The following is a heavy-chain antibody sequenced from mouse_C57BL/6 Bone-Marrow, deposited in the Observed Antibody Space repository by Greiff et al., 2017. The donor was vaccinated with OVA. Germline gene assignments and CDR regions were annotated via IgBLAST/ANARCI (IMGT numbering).Heavy chain of an antibody. Sequence: QVQLQQSGAELMKPGASVKLSCKATGYTFTGYWIEWVKQRPGHGLEWIGEILPGSGSTNYNEKFKGKATFTADTSSNTAYMQLSSLTTEDSAIYYCARYKRFCDYGRYYAMDYWGQGTSVTVSS. CDR1: GYTFTGYW. J-gene: IGHJ4*01. D-gene: IGHD2-4*01. CDR3: ARYKRFCDYGRYYAMDY. CDR2: ILPGSGST. V-gene: IGHV1-9*01.